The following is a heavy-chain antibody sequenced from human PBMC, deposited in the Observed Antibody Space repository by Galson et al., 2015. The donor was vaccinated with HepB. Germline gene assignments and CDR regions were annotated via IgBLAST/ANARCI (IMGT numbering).Heavy chain of an antibody. Sequence: SVKVSCKASGYTFTSYAMHWVRQAPGQRLEWMGWINAGNGNTKYSQKFQGRVTITRDTSASTAYMELSSLRSEDTAVYYCARDHSGYCSSTSCYFEWYFDLWGRGTLVTVSS. V-gene: IGHV1-3*01. J-gene: IGHJ2*01. D-gene: IGHD2-2*03. CDR1: GYTFTSYA. CDR2: INAGNGNT. CDR3: ARDHSGYCSSTSCYFEWYFDL.